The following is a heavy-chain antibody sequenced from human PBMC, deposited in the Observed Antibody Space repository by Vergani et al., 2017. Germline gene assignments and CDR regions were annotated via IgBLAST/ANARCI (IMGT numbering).Heavy chain of an antibody. CDR1: GGTFSSYS. Sequence: QVQLVQSGAEVKKPGSSVKVSCKASGGTFSSYSISWVRQAPGQGLEWMGGIIPIFGTANYAQKFQGRVTITADEATSTAYMALSSLRSEDTAVYYCARGGTVVTPDPLGSFDYWGQGTLVTVSS. CDR3: ARGGTVVTPDPLGSFDY. D-gene: IGHD4-23*01. J-gene: IGHJ4*02. V-gene: IGHV1-69*01. CDR2: IIPIFGTA.